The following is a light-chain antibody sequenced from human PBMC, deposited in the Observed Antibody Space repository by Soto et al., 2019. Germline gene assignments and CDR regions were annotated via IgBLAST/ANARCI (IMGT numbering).Light chain of an antibody. J-gene: IGLJ1*01. CDR2: YDS. Sequence: SYELTQPPSVSVAPERTARLTCGGDNIGSKRVHWYRQKPGQAPVLVIYYDSDRPSGIPERFSGSNSGNTATLTINRVEAGDEADYYCQVWDITTDHYVFGTGTKLTVL. CDR3: QVWDITTDHYV. V-gene: IGLV3-21*04. CDR1: NIGSKR.